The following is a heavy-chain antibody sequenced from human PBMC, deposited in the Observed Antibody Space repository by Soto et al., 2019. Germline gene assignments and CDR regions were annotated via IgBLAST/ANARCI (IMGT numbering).Heavy chain of an antibody. CDR3: ARDLWLGESFRYYFDY. J-gene: IGHJ4*01. CDR1: GYTFPNYI. V-gene: IGHV1-3*01. Sequence: ASVKVSCKASGYTFPNYIIHWVRQAPGQRLEWMGWINPASGKTKYSQKFQGRVTITRDTSASTAYMELSSLTSEDTALYYCARDLWLGESFRYYFDYWAQGTLVTVSS. D-gene: IGHD3-10*01. CDR2: INPASGKT.